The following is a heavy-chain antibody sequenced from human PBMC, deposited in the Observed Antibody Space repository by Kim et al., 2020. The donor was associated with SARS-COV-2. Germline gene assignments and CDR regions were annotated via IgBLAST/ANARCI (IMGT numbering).Heavy chain of an antibody. D-gene: IGHD3-22*01. CDR1: GGSISSYY. Sequence: SETLSLICTVSGGSISSYYWSWIRQPPGKGLEWIGYIYYSGSTNYNPSLKSRVTISVDTSKNQFSLKLSSVTAADTAVYYCARSRSGSFDYWGQGTLVTVSS. V-gene: IGHV4-59*01. CDR3: ARSRSGSFDY. CDR2: IYYSGST. J-gene: IGHJ4*02.